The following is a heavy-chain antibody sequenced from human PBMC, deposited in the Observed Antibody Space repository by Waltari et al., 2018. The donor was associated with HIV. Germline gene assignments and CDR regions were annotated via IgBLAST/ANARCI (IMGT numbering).Heavy chain of an antibody. D-gene: IGHD1-26*01. CDR2: IYPGDSDT. V-gene: IGHV5-51*01. CDR3: ARQESIVGGTGWHPFDY. CDR1: GYSFTRYW. Sequence: EVQLVQSGAEVNKPGESLMISGRGSGYSFTRYWLAWVRPLPGRGLEWMAIIYPGDSDTRYSPSFQGQVTISADKSISTAYLQWSSLKASDTAMYYCARQESIVGGTGWHPFDYWGQGTLVTVSS. J-gene: IGHJ4*02.